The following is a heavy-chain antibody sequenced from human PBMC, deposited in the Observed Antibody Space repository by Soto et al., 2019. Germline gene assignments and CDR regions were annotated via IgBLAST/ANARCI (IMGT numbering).Heavy chain of an antibody. V-gene: IGHV4-34*01. CDR2: INHSGST. D-gene: IGHD3-3*01. CDR1: GGSFSGYY. Sequence: SETLSLTCAVYGGSFSGYYWSWIRQPPGKGLEWIGEINHSGSTNYNPSLKSRVTISVDTSKNQFSLKLSSVTAADTAVYYCARANDFWSGYYWGDYYYYYGMDVWGQGTTVTV. CDR3: ARANDFWSGYYWGDYYYYYGMDV. J-gene: IGHJ6*02.